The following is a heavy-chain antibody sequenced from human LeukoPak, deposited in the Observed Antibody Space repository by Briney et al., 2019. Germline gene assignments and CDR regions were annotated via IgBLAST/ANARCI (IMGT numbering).Heavy chain of an antibody. Sequence: PGGSLRLSCAASGFTFSDYYMSWIRQAPGEGLEWVSYISSSSSYTNYADSVKGRFTISRDNAKNSLYLQMNSLRAEDTAVYYCARDRYAYGSGSYFDYWGQGTLVTVSS. CDR1: GFTFSDYY. CDR2: ISSSSSYT. J-gene: IGHJ4*02. D-gene: IGHD3-10*01. V-gene: IGHV3-11*06. CDR3: ARDRYAYGSGSYFDY.